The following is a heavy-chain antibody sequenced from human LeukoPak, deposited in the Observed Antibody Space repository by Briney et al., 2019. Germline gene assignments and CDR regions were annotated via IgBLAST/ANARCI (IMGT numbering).Heavy chain of an antibody. D-gene: IGHD6-19*01. CDR1: GFTFSSYS. CDR2: ISSSSSYI. Sequence: GGSLRLSCAASGFTFSSYSMNWVRQAPGKGLEWVSSISSSSSYIYYADSVKGRFTISRDNAKNSLYLQMNSLRAEDTAVYYCAKDPSRIAVAGLIDYWGRGTLVTVSS. J-gene: IGHJ4*02. V-gene: IGHV3-21*01. CDR3: AKDPSRIAVAGLIDY.